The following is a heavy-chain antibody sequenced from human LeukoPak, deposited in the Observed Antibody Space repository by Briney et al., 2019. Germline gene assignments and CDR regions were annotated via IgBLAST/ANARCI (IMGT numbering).Heavy chain of an antibody. CDR3: ARSWAGMYYPFYYFDY. D-gene: IGHD2-8*01. V-gene: IGHV4-34*01. CDR1: GGSISSYY. J-gene: IGHJ4*02. CDR2: INHSGST. Sequence: SETLSLTCAVSGGSISSYYWSWIRQPPGKGLEWIGEINHSGSTNYNPSLKSRVTISADTSKNQFSLNLDSVTAADTAVYYCARSWAGMYYPFYYFDYWGQGSLVTVSS.